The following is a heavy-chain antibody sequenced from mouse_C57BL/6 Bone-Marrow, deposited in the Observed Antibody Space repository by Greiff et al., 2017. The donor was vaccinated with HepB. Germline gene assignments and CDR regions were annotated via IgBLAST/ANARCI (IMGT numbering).Heavy chain of an antibody. CDR2: INYDGSST. CDR3: ARDQMGLFDY. D-gene: IGHD4-1*01. Sequence: EVKLMESEGGLVQPGSSMKLSCTASGFTFSDYYMAWVRQVPEKGLEWVANINYDGSSTYYLDSLKSRFIISRDNAKNILYLQMSSLKSEDTATYYCARDQMGLFDYWGQGTTLTVSS. J-gene: IGHJ2*01. CDR1: GFTFSDYY. V-gene: IGHV5-16*01.